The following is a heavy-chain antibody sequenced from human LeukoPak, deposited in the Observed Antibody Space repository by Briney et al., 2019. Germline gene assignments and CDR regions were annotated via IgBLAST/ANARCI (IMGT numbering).Heavy chain of an antibody. Sequence: ASVKVSCKASGYTSTAYYMHWVRQAPGQGLEWMGWINPNSGGTNYAQRFQGRVTMTRDTSISTAYMDLSRLRSDDTAVYYCARGSLDGYNLRGAFDIWGQGTMVTVSS. CDR2: INPNSGGT. J-gene: IGHJ3*02. CDR1: GYTSTAYY. CDR3: ARGSLDGYNLRGAFDI. D-gene: IGHD5-24*01. V-gene: IGHV1-2*02.